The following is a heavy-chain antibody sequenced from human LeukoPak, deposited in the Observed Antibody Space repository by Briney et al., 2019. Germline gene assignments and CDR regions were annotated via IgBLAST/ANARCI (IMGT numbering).Heavy chain of an antibody. J-gene: IGHJ4*02. D-gene: IGHD2-15*01. CDR3: TRDHCRGDNCPSFDY. CDR1: DYTFTSFG. CDR2: IGAYNGDT. V-gene: IGHV1-18*04. Sequence: ASVKVSCEPSDYTFTSFGISWVRQAPGQGLEWMGWIGAYNGDTNYAQKFQGRVTMTTDTSTSTAYMDLRSLRSDDTAVYYCTRDHCRGDNCPSFDYWGQGTLVTVSS.